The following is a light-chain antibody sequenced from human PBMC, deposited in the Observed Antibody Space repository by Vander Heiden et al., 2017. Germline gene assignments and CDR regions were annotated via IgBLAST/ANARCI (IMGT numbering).Light chain of an antibody. V-gene: IGLV2-14*03. CDR3: SSYTSSSTLV. CDR2: DVN. J-gene: IGLJ2*01. CDR1: SSDVGTYNY. Sequence: QSALTQPASVSGSPGQSITISCTGTSSDVGTYNYVSWFQQHPVKAPKLIIYDVNNRPSGVSNRFSGSKSGNTASLTISGLQAEDEADYYCSSYTSSSTLVFGGGTKLTVI.